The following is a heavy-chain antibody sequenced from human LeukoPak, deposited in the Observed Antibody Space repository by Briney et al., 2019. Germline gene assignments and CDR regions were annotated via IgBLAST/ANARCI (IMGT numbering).Heavy chain of an antibody. J-gene: IGHJ4*02. CDR2: ISWDGTT. CDR1: GFIFEDYT. Sequence: PGGCLRLSCAASGFIFEDYTMHWVRQAPGKTLEWVSLISWDGTTYYADSVKGRFTISRDNSKDSLYLQMETLRSEDTAFYYCVKDLSYETSGSFFDFWGQGTLVTVS. D-gene: IGHD3-22*01. CDR3: VKDLSYETSGSFFDF. V-gene: IGHV3-43*01.